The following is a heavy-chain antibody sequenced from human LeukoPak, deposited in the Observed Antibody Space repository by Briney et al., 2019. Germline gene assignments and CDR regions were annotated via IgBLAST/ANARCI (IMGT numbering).Heavy chain of an antibody. CDR2: IIPILGIP. CDR1: AGTFSSYA. V-gene: IGHV1-69*04. Sequence: SVKLSCKASAGTFSSYAISWVRQAPGQGLEWMGRIIPILGIPNYAQKFQGRVTITADKSTTTAYMELSSLRSEDTAVYYCATEAIVVVTARDYWYFDLWGRGTLVTVSS. D-gene: IGHD2-21*02. J-gene: IGHJ2*01. CDR3: ATEAIVVVTARDYWYFDL.